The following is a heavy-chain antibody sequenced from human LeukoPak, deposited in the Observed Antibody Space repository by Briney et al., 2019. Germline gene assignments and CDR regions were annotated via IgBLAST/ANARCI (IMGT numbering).Heavy chain of an antibody. CDR3: ATVDFWSGLVHEYFQH. D-gene: IGHD3-3*01. CDR2: VDPEDGET. J-gene: IGHJ1*01. CDR1: GYTFTDYF. Sequence: GASVKVSCKASGYTFTDYFMHWVQQAPGKGLEWMGRVDPEDGETIYAEKFQGRVTITADTSTDTAYMELSSLRSEDTAVYYCATVDFWSGLVHEYFQHWGQGTLVTVSS. V-gene: IGHV1-69-2*01.